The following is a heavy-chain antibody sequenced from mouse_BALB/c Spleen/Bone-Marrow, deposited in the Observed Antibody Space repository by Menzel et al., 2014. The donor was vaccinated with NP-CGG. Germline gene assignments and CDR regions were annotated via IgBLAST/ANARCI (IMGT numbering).Heavy chain of an antibody. J-gene: IGHJ2*01. D-gene: IGHD2-1*01. CDR1: GFTFSNFG. CDR3: ARSQFYGNYFYY. Sequence: DVMLVESGGGLVQPGGSRKLSCAASGFTFSNFGMHWVRQAPEKGLEWVAFISTGGTIIYYSDTVKGRFTISRDNPKNTLFLQMTSLRSEDTAIYFCARSQFYGNYFYYWGQGTTLTVSS. CDR2: ISTGGTII. V-gene: IGHV5-17*02.